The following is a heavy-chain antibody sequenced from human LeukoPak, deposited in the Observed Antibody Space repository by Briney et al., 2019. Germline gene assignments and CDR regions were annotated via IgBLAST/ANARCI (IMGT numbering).Heavy chain of an antibody. J-gene: IGHJ5*02. CDR3: ARVYCSSTSCYVNWFDP. V-gene: IGHV1-69*04. D-gene: IGHD2-2*01. Sequence: SVKVSCEASGGTFSSYAISWVRQAPGQGLEWMGRIIPILGIANYAQKFQGRVTITADKSTSTAYMELSSLRSEDTAVYYCARVYCSSTSCYVNWFDPWGQGTLVTVSS. CDR1: GGTFSSYA. CDR2: IIPILGIA.